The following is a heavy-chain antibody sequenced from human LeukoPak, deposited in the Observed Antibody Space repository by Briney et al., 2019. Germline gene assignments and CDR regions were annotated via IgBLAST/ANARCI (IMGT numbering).Heavy chain of an antibody. V-gene: IGHV1-69*05. CDR1: GGTFSSYA. CDR3: AREGGDALDI. Sequence: SVKVSCNASGGTFSSYAISWVRQAPGQGLEWMGGIIPIFGTANYAQKFQGRVTITTDESTSTAYLALSSLRSEAPTVSYCAREGGDALDIWGQGTMVSVCS. J-gene: IGHJ3*02. CDR2: IIPIFGTA.